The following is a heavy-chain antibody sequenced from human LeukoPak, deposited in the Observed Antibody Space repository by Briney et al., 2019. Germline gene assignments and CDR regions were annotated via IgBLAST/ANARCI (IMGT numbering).Heavy chain of an antibody. Sequence: SETLSLTCAVYGGSFSGYYWSWIRQPPGKGLEWIGSIYYSGSTYYNPSLKSRVTISVDTSKNQFSLKLSSVTAADTAVYYCARDTGTTFDWGQGTLVTVSS. D-gene: IGHD1-7*01. V-gene: IGHV4-34*01. CDR3: ARDTGTTFD. CDR1: GGSFSGYY. CDR2: IYYSGST. J-gene: IGHJ4*02.